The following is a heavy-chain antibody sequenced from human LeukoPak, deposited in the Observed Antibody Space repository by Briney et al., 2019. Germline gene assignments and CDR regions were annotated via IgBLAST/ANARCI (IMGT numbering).Heavy chain of an antibody. J-gene: IGHJ4*02. D-gene: IGHD6-13*01. Sequence: ASVKVSCKASGYTFSDYYVHWVRQAPGQGLEWVGWINSNSGGINYAQKFQGRVTMTRDTSISTGYMELDSLRFDDTAVYFCAGSLISSSWYRSDFWGQGTLVAVSS. CDR1: GYTFSDYY. CDR2: INSNSGGI. V-gene: IGHV1-2*02. CDR3: AGSLISSSWYRSDF.